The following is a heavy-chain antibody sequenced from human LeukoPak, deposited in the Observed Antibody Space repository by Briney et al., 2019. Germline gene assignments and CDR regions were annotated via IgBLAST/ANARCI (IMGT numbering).Heavy chain of an antibody. Sequence: PGGSLRLSCVASLLSFTTLGMNCVRQSPGKGLEWVSYISNTGSPINYADSVKGRFTISRDNAKNSLYLQMNSLRGEDTAIYYCARGRGEHWGQGTLVTVSS. J-gene: IGHJ1*01. V-gene: IGHV3-48*01. D-gene: IGHD3-10*01. CDR1: LLSFTTLG. CDR2: ISNTGSPI. CDR3: ARGRGEH.